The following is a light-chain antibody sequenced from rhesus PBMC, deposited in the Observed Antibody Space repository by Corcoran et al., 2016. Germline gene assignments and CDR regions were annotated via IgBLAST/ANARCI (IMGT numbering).Light chain of an antibody. CDR2: RVS. V-gene: IGKV1-69*01. CDR1: QGINNW. CDR3: QQHDTYPWT. Sequence: DIQMTQSPSSLSASVGDRVTITCRASQGINNWLAWYQQKPGKAPKLLNYRVSKLEAGVPSRISASGSGTDFTLTSSSLQPEDIARYYCQQHDTYPWTFGQGTKVEIK. J-gene: IGKJ1*01.